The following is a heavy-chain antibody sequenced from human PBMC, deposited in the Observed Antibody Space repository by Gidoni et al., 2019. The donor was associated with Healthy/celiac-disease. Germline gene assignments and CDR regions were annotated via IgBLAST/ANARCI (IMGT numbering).Heavy chain of an antibody. J-gene: IGHJ3*02. CDR3: ARDGYSYGPDAFDI. Sequence: QVQLVQSGAEVKKPGSSVKVSCKASGGTFSSYTISWARQAPGQGLEWMGRIIPILGIANYAQKFQGRVTITADKSTSTAYMERSSLRSEDTAVYYCARDGYSYGPDAFDIWGQGTMVTVSS. D-gene: IGHD5-18*01. CDR1: GGTFSSYT. V-gene: IGHV1-69*08. CDR2: IIPILGIA.